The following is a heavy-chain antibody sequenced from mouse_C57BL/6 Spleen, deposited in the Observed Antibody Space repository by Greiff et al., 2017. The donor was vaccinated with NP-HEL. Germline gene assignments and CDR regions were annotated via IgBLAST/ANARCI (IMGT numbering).Heavy chain of an antibody. CDR1: GFTFSSYA. V-gene: IGHV5-4*01. CDR3: AREGNWDRAWFAY. CDR2: ISDGGSYT. J-gene: IGHJ3*01. Sequence: EVKLEESGGGLVKPGGSLKLSCAASGFTFSSYAMSWVRQTPEKRLEWVATISDGGSYTYYPDNVKGRFTISRDNAKNNLYLQMSHLKSEDTAMYYCAREGNWDRAWFAYWGQGTLVTVSA. D-gene: IGHD4-1*01.